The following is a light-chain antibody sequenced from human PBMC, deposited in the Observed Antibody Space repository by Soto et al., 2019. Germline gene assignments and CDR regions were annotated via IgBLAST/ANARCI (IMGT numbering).Light chain of an antibody. V-gene: IGKV2-28*01. CDR2: MDS. J-gene: IGKJ5*01. CDR3: MQALQTPIT. Sequence: DIVMTQSPLSLPVTPGEPASISCRSSESLLYSNGYNSVDWYLQKPGQSPQLLIYMDSNRPSGVSDRFSGSGSGTEFTLKISRVEAEDVGVYYCMQALQTPITFGQGTRLEIK. CDR1: ESLLYSNGYNS.